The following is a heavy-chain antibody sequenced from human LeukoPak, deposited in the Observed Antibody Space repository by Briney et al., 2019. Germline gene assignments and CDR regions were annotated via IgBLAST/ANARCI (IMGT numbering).Heavy chain of an antibody. V-gene: IGHV1-2*06. D-gene: IGHD6-19*01. CDR1: GYTFTGYY. J-gene: IGHJ4*02. CDR2: INPNSGGT. CDR3: ARDLEKYGEQLLVSNYYFDY. Sequence: ASVKVSCKASGYTFTGYYMHWVRQAPGQGLEWMGRINPNSGGTNYAQKFQGRVTMTRDTSISTAYMELSRLRSDDTAVYYCARDLEKYGEQLLVSNYYFDYWGQGILVPVSS.